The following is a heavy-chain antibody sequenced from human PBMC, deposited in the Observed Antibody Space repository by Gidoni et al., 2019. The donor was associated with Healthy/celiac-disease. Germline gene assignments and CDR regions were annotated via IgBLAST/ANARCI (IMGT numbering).Heavy chain of an antibody. J-gene: IGHJ4*02. V-gene: IGHV1-18*01. CDR3: ARLGDYVGIAARPKTHIDY. Sequence: QVQLVQSGAEVKKPGASVKVSCKASGYTFTSYGISWVRQAPGQGLEWMGWISAYNGNTNYAQKLQGRVTMTTDTSTSTAYMELRSLRSDDTAVYYCARLGDYVGIAARPKTHIDYWGQGTLVTVSS. D-gene: IGHD6-6*01. CDR1: GYTFTSYG. CDR2: ISAYNGNT.